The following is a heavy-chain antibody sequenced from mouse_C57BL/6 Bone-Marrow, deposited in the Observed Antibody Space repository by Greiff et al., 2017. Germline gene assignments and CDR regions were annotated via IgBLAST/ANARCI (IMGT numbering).Heavy chain of an antibody. V-gene: IGHV1-9*01. CDR3: ARRGGPTVVATKYFDV. CDR2: ILPGSGST. Sequence: VQLQQSGAELMKPGASVKLSCKATGYTFTGYWIEWVKQRPGHGLEWIGEILPGSGSTNYNEKFKGKATFTADTSSNTADMQLSSLTTEDSAIYYCARRGGPTVVATKYFDVWGTGTTVTVSS. CDR1: GYTFTGYW. D-gene: IGHD1-1*01. J-gene: IGHJ1*03.